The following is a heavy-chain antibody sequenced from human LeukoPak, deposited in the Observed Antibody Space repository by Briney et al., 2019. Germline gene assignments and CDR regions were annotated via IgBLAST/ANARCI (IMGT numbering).Heavy chain of an antibody. D-gene: IGHD1-1*01. CDR1: GGSLSGYY. V-gene: IGHV4-4*09. CDR2: IYSSGTT. J-gene: IGHJ4*02. Sequence: KPSETLSLTCTVSGGSLSGYYRSWIRQTPGKGLEWIGYIYSSGTTNYNRSLQSRVIISLDTPKNQFSLSVTSVTAADTAMYFCARRISSWNVYIDKWGQGIQVTVSS. CDR3: ARRISSWNVYIDK.